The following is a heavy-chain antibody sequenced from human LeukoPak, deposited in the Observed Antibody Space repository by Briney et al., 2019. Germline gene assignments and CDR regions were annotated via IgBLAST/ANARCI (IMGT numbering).Heavy chain of an antibody. CDR2: VTNNKYK. CDR3: VRDSDLDY. CDR1: GFMFSDYI. V-gene: IGHV3-69-1*01. Sequence: PGGSLRLSCTASGFMFSDYIMNWVRQAPGKGLEWVSSVTNNKYKFYSDSVKGRFTISRDNAKNSLFLQMSSLRAEDTAVYYCVRDSDLDYWGQGTLVTVSS. J-gene: IGHJ4*02.